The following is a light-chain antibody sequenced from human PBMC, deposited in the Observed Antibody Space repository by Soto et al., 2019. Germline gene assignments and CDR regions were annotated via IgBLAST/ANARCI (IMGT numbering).Light chain of an antibody. CDR2: AAT. Sequence: DIQLTQSPSPLSASVGDRVAITCLASQSISTYLNWYQHKPGTAPKVLIYAATYLQNGVPSRFSGTGSGADFTLTISSLQPEDFATYYCQQNFNFPRTFGQGTKVDIK. V-gene: IGKV1-39*01. CDR3: QQNFNFPRT. J-gene: IGKJ1*01. CDR1: QSISTY.